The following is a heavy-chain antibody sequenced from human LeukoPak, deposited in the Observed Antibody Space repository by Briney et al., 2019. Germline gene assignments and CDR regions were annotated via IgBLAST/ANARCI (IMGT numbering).Heavy chain of an antibody. D-gene: IGHD1-7*01. Sequence: ASVKVSCKASGYTFTGYYMHWVRQAPGLGLEWMGRINPNSGGTSYAQKFQGRVTMTRDTSISTAYMELSRLRSDDTAVYYCAREQTGTTGRYFDYWGQGTLVTVSS. V-gene: IGHV1-2*06. CDR1: GYTFTGYY. J-gene: IGHJ4*02. CDR3: AREQTGTTGRYFDY. CDR2: INPNSGGT.